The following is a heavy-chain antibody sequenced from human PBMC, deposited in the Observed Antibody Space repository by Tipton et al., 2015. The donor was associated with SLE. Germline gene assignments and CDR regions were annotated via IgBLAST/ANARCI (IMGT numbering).Heavy chain of an antibody. CDR1: GFIVSTNY. D-gene: IGHD3-16*01. J-gene: IGHJ3*02. CDR2: IRSDGSNK. V-gene: IGHV3-30*02. Sequence: SLRLSCAASGFIVSTNYMSWVRQAPGKGLEWVAFIRSDGSNKCCADSVKGRFSISRDNAKNTVYLQMNSLRADDTAVYYCAKDSPLRDNALNAFDIWGQGTMVTVSS. CDR3: AKDSPLRDNALNAFDI.